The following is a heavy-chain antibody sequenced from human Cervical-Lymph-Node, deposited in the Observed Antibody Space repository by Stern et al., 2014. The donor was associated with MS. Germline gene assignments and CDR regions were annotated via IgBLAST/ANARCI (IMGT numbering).Heavy chain of an antibody. J-gene: IGHJ4*02. CDR3: ARHRSYGDYGY. CDR1: GYSFTSYW. CDR2: IHPVYSDH. Sequence: VQLVQSGGEVKKPGESLKISCKGSGYSFTSYWIGWMRQMPGKGLEWMGIIHPVYSDHKYSPPFEGQVTISADKSSTTAYLQWSSLKASDTAMYFCARHRSYGDYGYWGQGTLVIVSS. D-gene: IGHD3-10*01. V-gene: IGHV5-51*01.